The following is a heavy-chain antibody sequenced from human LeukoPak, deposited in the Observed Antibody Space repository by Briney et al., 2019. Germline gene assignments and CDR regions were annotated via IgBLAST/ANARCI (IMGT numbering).Heavy chain of an antibody. D-gene: IGHD2/OR15-2a*01. CDR1: GFTFSSYG. CDR2: IWYDGSNK. J-gene: IGHJ4*02. CDR3: AREGPRGNSQFDY. Sequence: QPGGSLRLSCAASGFTFSSYGMHWDRQAPGKGLEWVALIWYDGSNKYYADSVKGRLTISRDNSKNTLYLQMNSLRAEDTAVYYCAREGPRGNSQFDYWGQGTLVTVSS. V-gene: IGHV3-33*01.